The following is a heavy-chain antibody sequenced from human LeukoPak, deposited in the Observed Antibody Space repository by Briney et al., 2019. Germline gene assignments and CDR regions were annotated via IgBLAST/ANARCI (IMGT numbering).Heavy chain of an antibody. V-gene: IGHV4-31*03. J-gene: IGHJ4*02. CDR2: IYYSGST. CDR1: GGSISSGGYY. Sequence: SETLSLTCTVSGGSISSGGYYWSWIRQHPGKGLEWIGYIYYSGSTYYNPSLKSRVTISVDTSKNQCSLKLSSVTAADTAVYYCARTHRDGYNYLDYWGQGTLVTVSS. CDR3: ARTHRDGYNYLDY. D-gene: IGHD5-24*01.